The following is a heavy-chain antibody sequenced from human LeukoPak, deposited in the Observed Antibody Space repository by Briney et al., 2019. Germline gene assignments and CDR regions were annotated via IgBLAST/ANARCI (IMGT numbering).Heavy chain of an antibody. CDR1: GFTFSSYA. CDR3: ARELKGWFGEFPVGY. V-gene: IGHV3-30-3*01. CDR2: ISYDGTNK. J-gene: IGHJ4*02. Sequence: PGGSLRLSCAASGFTFSSYAMHWVRQAPGRGLEWVAVISYDGTNKYSADSVKGRFTISRDNSKNTMYLQMHSLRAEDTAVYYCARELKGWFGEFPVGYWGQGTLVTVSS. D-gene: IGHD3-10*01.